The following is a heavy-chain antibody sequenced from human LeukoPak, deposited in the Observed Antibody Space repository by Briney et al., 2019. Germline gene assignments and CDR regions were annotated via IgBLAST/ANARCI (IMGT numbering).Heavy chain of an antibody. CDR3: ARDVGNFNWFDP. D-gene: IGHD4-23*01. CDR2: IYYNGST. V-gene: IGHV4-59*01. CDR1: GGSISSYY. J-gene: IGHJ5*02. Sequence: KPSETLSLTCTVSGGSISSYYWSWIRQPPGKGLEWIGYIYYNGSTNYNPSLKSRVTISVDTSKNQFSLKLSSVTAADTAVYYCARDVGNFNWFDPWGQGTLVTVSS.